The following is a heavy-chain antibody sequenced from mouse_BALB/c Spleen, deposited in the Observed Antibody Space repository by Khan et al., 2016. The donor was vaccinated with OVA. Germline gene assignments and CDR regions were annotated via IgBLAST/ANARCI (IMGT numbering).Heavy chain of an antibody. D-gene: IGHD4-1*01. CDR1: GYSITSDYA. J-gene: IGHJ4*01. V-gene: IGHV3-2*02. CDR2: ISYSGST. Sequence: EVQLQESGPGLVKPSQSLSLTCTVTGYSITSDYAWNWIRQFPGNKLEWMGYISYSGSTGYNPSLKSRISITRDTSKNQFFLQLNSVTTEDTATXSCASGLGRYYAMDYWGQGTSVTVSS. CDR3: ASGLGRYYAMDY.